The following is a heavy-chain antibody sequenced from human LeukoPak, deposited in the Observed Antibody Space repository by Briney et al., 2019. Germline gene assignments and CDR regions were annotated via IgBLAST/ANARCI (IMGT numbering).Heavy chain of an antibody. CDR1: GDSMNNNY. CDR3: AKTVRYCSSTSCYHMDV. J-gene: IGHJ6*02. D-gene: IGHD2-2*01. CDR2: IYYTGST. Sequence: PSETLSLTCTVSGDSMNNNYWSWIRQPPGKGLEWIGYIYYTGSTNYNPSLKSRVTISVDTSKNLLSLNLNSVTAADTAVYYCAKTVRYCSSTSCYHMDVWGPGATVTVSS. V-gene: IGHV4-59*08.